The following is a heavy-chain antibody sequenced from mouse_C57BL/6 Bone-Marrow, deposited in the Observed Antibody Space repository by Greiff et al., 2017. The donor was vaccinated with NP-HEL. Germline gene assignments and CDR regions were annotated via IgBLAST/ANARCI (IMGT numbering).Heavy chain of an antibody. CDR1: GFTFSDYG. CDR2: ISSGSSTI. D-gene: IGHD1-1*01. V-gene: IGHV5-17*01. CDR3: AREAYYYGSSYAWFAY. J-gene: IGHJ3*01. Sequence: EVHLVESGGGLVKPGGSLKLSCAASGFTFSDYGMHWVRQAPEKGLEWVAYISSGSSTIYYADTVKGRFTISRDNAKNTLFLQMTSLRSEDTAMYYCAREAYYYGSSYAWFAYWGQGTLVTVSA.